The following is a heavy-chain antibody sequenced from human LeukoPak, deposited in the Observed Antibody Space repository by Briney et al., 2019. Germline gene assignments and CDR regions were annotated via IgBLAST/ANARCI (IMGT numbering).Heavy chain of an antibody. CDR3: ARANGGDNRFDP. CDR1: GFTFSSYW. J-gene: IGHJ5*02. V-gene: IGHV3-7*01. CDR2: IKQDGSEK. Sequence: GGSLRLSCAASGFTFSSYWMTWVRQAPGKGLEWVANIKQDGSEKYYVDSVKGRFTISRDNAKKSLYLQMNSLRAEDTAVYYCARANGGDNRFDPWGQGTLVIVSS. D-gene: IGHD4-23*01.